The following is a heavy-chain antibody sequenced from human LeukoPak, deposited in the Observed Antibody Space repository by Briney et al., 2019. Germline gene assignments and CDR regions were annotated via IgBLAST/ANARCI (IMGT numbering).Heavy chain of an antibody. V-gene: IGHV3-23*01. CDR1: GLTFSDYA. J-gene: IGHJ4*02. CDR3: AKDYSESRVADVFFEY. Sequence: GGSLSLSCAASGLTFSDYAMSWFRQAPGKGLEWVSGITSGFTPHYADSVKGRFTISRDHSKNTFHVQLNSLRAEDTAVYYCAKDYSESRVADVFFEYWGQGTLVTVSS. D-gene: IGHD2-15*01. CDR2: ITSGFTP.